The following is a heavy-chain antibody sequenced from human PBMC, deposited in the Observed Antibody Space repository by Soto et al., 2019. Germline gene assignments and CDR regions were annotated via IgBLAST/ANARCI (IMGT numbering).Heavy chain of an antibody. Sequence: GGSPRLSCAASGFTFSSYGMHWVRQAPGKGLEWVAVIWYDGSNKYHADSVKGRFTISRDNSKNTLYLQMNSLRAEDTAVYYCARDSSGYYGWGAFDIWGQGTMVTVSS. D-gene: IGHD3-22*01. CDR2: IWYDGSNK. V-gene: IGHV3-33*01. J-gene: IGHJ3*02. CDR3: ARDSSGYYGWGAFDI. CDR1: GFTFSSYG.